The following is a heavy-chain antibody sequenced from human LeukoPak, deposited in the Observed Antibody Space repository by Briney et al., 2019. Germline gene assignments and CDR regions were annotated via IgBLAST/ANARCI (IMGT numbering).Heavy chain of an antibody. J-gene: IGHJ4*02. CDR3: ARRLVDSGASQVSDD. D-gene: IGHD2-15*01. Sequence: SETLSLTCAVYSGSFSGNYWSWIRQPPGMGLEWIGEINDSGSVNCNPSLKNRVTLSVDTSKNQFSLRLSSVAAADTAVYYCARRLVDSGASQVSDDWGQGTLATVSS. CDR1: SGSFSGNY. CDR2: INDSGSV. V-gene: IGHV4-34*01.